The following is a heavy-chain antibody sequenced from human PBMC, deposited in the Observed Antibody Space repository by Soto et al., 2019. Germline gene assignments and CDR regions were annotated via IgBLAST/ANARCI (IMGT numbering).Heavy chain of an antibody. Sequence: SVKVSCKASGGTFSSYAISWVRQAPGQGLEWMGGTIPIFGTANYAQKFQGRVTITADKSTSTAYMELSSLRSEDTAVYYCALGRDPEYQLLLDYFDYWGQGTLVTVSS. CDR3: ALGRDPEYQLLLDYFDY. V-gene: IGHV1-69*06. CDR1: GGTFSSYA. J-gene: IGHJ4*02. CDR2: TIPIFGTA. D-gene: IGHD2-2*01.